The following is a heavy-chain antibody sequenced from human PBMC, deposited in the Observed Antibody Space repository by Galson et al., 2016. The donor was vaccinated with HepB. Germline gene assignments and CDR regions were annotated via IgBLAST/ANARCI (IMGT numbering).Heavy chain of an antibody. D-gene: IGHD1-26*01. V-gene: IGHV3-48*03. CDR2: ISNSGDSI. Sequence: SLRLSCAASGFIFSTYEMNWVRQAPGKGLEWVSYISNSGDSIYYADSVKGRFTISRDNAKNSLYLQMNSLRAEDTAVYYCAKEPAPVGSYGVYYYYGMDVWGQGTTVTVSS. J-gene: IGHJ6*02. CDR1: GFIFSTYE. CDR3: AKEPAPVGSYGVYYYYGMDV.